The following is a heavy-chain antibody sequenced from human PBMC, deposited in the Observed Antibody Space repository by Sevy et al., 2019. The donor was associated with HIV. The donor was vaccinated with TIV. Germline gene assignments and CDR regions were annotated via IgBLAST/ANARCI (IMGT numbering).Heavy chain of an antibody. CDR2: INWNGGST. V-gene: IGHV3-20*04. CDR3: ASQLGRDYYYYGMDV. J-gene: IGHJ6*02. CDR1: GFTFDDYG. Sequence: GGSLRLSCAASGFTFDDYGMSWVRQAPGKGLEWVSGINWNGGSTGYADSVKGQFTISRDNAKNSLYLQMNSLRAEDTALYYCASQLGRDYYYYGMDVWGQGTTVTVSS. D-gene: IGHD7-27*01.